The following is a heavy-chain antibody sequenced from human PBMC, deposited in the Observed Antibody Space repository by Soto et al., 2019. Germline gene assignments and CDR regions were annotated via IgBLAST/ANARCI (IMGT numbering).Heavy chain of an antibody. CDR2: IYYSGST. CDR1: GGSISSGDYY. Sequence: QVQLQESGPGLVKPSQTLSLTCTVSGGSISSGDYYWSWIRQPPGKGLEWIGYIYYSGSTYYNPSLKSRVTISVDTSKNQFSLKLSSVTAADTAVYYCARGYPKTGDLLPTSNWFDPWGQGTLVTVSS. J-gene: IGHJ5*02. D-gene: IGHD7-27*01. V-gene: IGHV4-30-4*01. CDR3: ARGYPKTGDLLPTSNWFDP.